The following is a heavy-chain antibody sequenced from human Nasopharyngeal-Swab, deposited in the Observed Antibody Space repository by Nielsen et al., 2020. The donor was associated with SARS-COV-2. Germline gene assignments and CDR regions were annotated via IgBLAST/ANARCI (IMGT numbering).Heavy chain of an antibody. Sequence: GASLQISCAASGFTFSSYAMSWVRQAPGKGLEWVSAISGSGGSTYYADSVKGRFTISRDNSKNTLYLQMNSLRAEDTAVYYCAKEILMYDILKGAFDIWGQGTMVTVSS. CDR3: AKEILMYDILKGAFDI. D-gene: IGHD3-9*01. V-gene: IGHV3-23*01. CDR2: ISGSGGST. CDR1: GFTFSSYA. J-gene: IGHJ3*02.